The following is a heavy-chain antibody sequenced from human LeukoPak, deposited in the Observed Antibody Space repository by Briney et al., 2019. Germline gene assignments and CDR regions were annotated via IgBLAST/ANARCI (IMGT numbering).Heavy chain of an antibody. Sequence: VGSLRLSCAASGFTVGSGRRMSWVRQAPGEGLEWISTIYSDDATNYGDSVKGRFTISRDNSRNTLDLQMNSLRVEDTAVYYCVRERFNNDYEAWGQGILVTVSS. CDR2: IYSDDAT. J-gene: IGHJ5*02. CDR1: GFTVGSGR. V-gene: IGHV3-53*01. D-gene: IGHD3-22*01. CDR3: VRERFNNDYEA.